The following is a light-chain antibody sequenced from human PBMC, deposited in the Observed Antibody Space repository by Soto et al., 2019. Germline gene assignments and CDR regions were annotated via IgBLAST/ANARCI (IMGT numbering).Light chain of an antibody. Sequence: QSALTQPPSASGSPGQSVTISCTGTSSDVGAYKYVSWYQQHPGKAPKLMIYEVTKRPSGVPGRFSGSKSGSTASLTVSGLQAEDEADYYCSSYAGNNNFVVFGGGTKLTVL. CDR2: EVT. J-gene: IGLJ2*01. CDR1: SSDVGAYKY. V-gene: IGLV2-8*01. CDR3: SSYAGNNNFVV.